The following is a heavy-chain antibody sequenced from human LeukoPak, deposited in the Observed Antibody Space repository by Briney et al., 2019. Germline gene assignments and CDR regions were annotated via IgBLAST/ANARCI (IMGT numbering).Heavy chain of an antibody. Sequence: PGGSLRLSCAASGFTFSSYSMSWVRQAPGKGLEWVSVIYSGGSTYYADSVKGRFTISRDNSKNTPYLQMNSLRAEDTAVYYCARGVVGATPGYFDYWGQGTLVTVSS. CDR2: IYSGGST. V-gene: IGHV3-66*01. D-gene: IGHD1-26*01. CDR1: GFTFSSYS. J-gene: IGHJ4*02. CDR3: ARGVVGATPGYFDY.